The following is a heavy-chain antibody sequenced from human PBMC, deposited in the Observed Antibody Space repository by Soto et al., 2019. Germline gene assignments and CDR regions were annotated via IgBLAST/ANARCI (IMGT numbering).Heavy chain of an antibody. CDR2: ITGSGGST. Sequence: EVQLLESGGGLVQPGGSLRLSCAVSGFTFSSHAMSWVRQAPGKGLECVSSITGSGGSTYYADSVKGRFTISRDKSKNTLYLQMNSLRGEGTAVYYCAKDLQFSGWLSAQAFDYWGQGTQVTVSS. D-gene: IGHD6-19*01. CDR1: GFTFSSHA. CDR3: AKDLQFSGWLSAQAFDY. J-gene: IGHJ4*02. V-gene: IGHV3-23*01.